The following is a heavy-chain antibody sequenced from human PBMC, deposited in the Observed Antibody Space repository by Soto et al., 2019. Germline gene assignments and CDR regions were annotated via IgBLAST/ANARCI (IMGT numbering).Heavy chain of an antibody. CDR1: GYTFTSYG. CDR2: ISAYNGNT. D-gene: IGHD2-8*02. CDR3: GRCRTDSYAMDV. Sequence: AASVKVSCKASGYTFTSYGISWVRQAPGQGLEWMGWISAYNGNTNYAQKLQGRVTMTTDTSTSTAYMELRSLRSDDTAMYYCGRCRTDSYAMDVWGQGTTVTVSS. V-gene: IGHV1-18*01. J-gene: IGHJ6*02.